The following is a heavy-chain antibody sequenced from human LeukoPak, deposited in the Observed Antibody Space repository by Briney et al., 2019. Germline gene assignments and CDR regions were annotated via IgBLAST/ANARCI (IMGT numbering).Heavy chain of an antibody. CDR2: ISYDGSNK. Sequence: PGGSLRLSCAASGFTFSTYWMSWVRQAPGKGLEWVAVISYDGSNKYYADSVKGRFTISRDNSKNTLYLQMNSLRAEDTAVYYCAREALIDYGDYVHDAFDIWGQGTMVTVSS. V-gene: IGHV3-30-3*01. J-gene: IGHJ3*02. CDR1: GFTFSTYW. D-gene: IGHD4-17*01. CDR3: AREALIDYGDYVHDAFDI.